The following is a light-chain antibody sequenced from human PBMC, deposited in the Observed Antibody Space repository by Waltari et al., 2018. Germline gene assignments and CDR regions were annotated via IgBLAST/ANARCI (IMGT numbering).Light chain of an antibody. V-gene: IGLV2-14*01. J-gene: IGLJ1*01. CDR2: EVS. CDR3: SSYTTSRAPGV. CDR1: DSDVGAYDF. Sequence: QSALTQPASVSGSPGQSITISCSGTDSDVGAYDFVSWYQQHPGKAPHLIIYEVSNRPSWVSSRFSGSKSGNTASLTISGLQAEDEADYYCSSYTTSRAPGVFGTGTRVTVL.